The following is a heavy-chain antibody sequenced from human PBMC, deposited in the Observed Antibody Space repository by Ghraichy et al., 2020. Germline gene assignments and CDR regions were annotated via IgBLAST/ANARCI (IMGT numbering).Heavy chain of an antibody. Sequence: GGSLRLSCVASGFTFNAFGMHWVRQAPGKGLEWVVFIRYDGSNTYYGDSAKGRYTVSRDNSKNMLYLQINSLRPEDTAVYYCAKESCSTTNCLSYYYYAMDVWGQGTAVTVSS. CDR2: IRYDGSNT. CDR1: GFTFNAFG. J-gene: IGHJ6*02. V-gene: IGHV3-30*02. D-gene: IGHD2-2*01. CDR3: AKESCSTTNCLSYYYYAMDV.